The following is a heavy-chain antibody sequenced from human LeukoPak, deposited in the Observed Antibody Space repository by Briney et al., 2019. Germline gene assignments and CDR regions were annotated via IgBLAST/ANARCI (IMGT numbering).Heavy chain of an antibody. CDR3: ARGVNPFDIVVVVAATPWYNWFDL. CDR1: GYTFTSYG. CDR2: ISAYNGNT. Sequence: GASVKVSCKASGYTFTSYGISWVRQAPGQGLEWMGWISAYNGNTNYAQKLQGRVTMTTDTSTSTAYMELRSLRSDDTAVYYCARGVNPFDIVVVVAATPWYNWFDLWGQGTLVIVSS. V-gene: IGHV1-18*01. J-gene: IGHJ5*02. D-gene: IGHD2-15*01.